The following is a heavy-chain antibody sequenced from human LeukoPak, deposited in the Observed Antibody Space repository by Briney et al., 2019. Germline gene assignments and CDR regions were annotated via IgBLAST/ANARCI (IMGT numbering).Heavy chain of an antibody. CDR3: ASREMATIVDY. CDR1: GFTFSTYG. J-gene: IGHJ4*02. D-gene: IGHD5-24*01. V-gene: IGHV3-48*03. CDR2: ISGSGTTI. Sequence: GGSLRLSCAASGFTFSTYGMNWVRQAPGTGLEWVSYISGSGTTIYYADSVKGRFTISRDNAKNSLYMQMNSLRAEDTAVYYCASREMATIVDYWGQGTLVTVSS.